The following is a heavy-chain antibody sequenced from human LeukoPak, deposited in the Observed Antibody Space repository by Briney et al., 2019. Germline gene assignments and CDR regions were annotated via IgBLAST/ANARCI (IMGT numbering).Heavy chain of an antibody. CDR1: GGTFSGYY. CDR3: ARLPPLSYYYGMDV. CDR2: SNDSGGT. Sequence: SETLSLTCAVYGGTFSGYYWSWIRQPPGKRLEWVGESNDSGGTNYNPSLKSRVTISVDTSKNQFSLKLSSVTAADTAVYYCARLPPLSYYYGMDVWGQGTTVTVSS. V-gene: IGHV4-34*01. J-gene: IGHJ6*02.